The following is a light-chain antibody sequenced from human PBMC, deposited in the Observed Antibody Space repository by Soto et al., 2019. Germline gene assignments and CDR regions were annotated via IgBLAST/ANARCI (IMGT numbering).Light chain of an antibody. Sequence: DIQMTQSPSSLSAFVGERVTITCRASQTINTYLNWYQQKPGKAPKLLIYGGSTLQSGVPSRFRGSGSGTAFSLTISSLQPEDFAIYYCQQSSTTPATFGPGTRLELK. CDR1: QTINTY. V-gene: IGKV1-39*01. CDR3: QQSSTTPAT. CDR2: GGS. J-gene: IGKJ5*01.